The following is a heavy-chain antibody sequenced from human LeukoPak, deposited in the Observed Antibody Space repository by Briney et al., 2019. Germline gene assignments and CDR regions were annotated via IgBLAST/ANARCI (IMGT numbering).Heavy chain of an antibody. D-gene: IGHD3-10*01. CDR2: IYYSGST. J-gene: IGHJ5*02. CDR3: ARRREDGSGYCCVP. Sequence: SQTLSLTCTVSGGSISSYYWSWIRQPPGKGLEWIGYIYYSGSTNYNPSLKSRVTISVDTSKNQFSLKLSSVTAADTAVYYCARRREDGSGYCCVPWGQGTRVSVSS. CDR1: GGSISSYY. V-gene: IGHV4-59*08.